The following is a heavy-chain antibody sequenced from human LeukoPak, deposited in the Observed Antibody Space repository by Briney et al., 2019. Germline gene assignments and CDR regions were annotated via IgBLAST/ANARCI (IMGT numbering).Heavy chain of an antibody. D-gene: IGHD1-26*01. CDR2: IYYSGST. CDR3: ARDMDSGPDFFDY. J-gene: IGHJ4*02. CDR1: GGSISSSSYY. V-gene: IGHV4-39*07. Sequence: SETLSLTCTVSGGSISSSSYYWGWIRQPPGKGLEWIGSIYYSGSTYYNPSLKSRVTISVDKSKNQFSLKLSAVPAADTAVYYCARDMDSGPDFFDYWGLGTLVTVSS.